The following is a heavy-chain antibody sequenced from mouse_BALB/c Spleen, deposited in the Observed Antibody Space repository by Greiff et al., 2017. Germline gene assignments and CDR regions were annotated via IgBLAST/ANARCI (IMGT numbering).Heavy chain of an antibody. J-gene: IGHJ3*01. CDR2: ISTYYGDA. Sequence: QVHVKQSGAELVRPGVSVKISCKGSGYTFTDYAMHWVKQSHAKSLEWIGVISTYYGDASYNQKFKGKATMTVDKSSSTAYMELARLTSEDSAIYYCAREGDYDGFAYWGQGTLVTVSA. CDR3: AREGDYDGFAY. V-gene: IGHV1S137*01. D-gene: IGHD2-4*01. CDR1: GYTFTDYA.